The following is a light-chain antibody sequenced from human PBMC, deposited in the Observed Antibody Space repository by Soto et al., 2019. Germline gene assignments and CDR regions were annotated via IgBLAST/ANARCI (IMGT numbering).Light chain of an antibody. V-gene: IGKV1-39*01. Sequence: DIQMTQSPSSLSASVGDRVTITCRASQSMSNYLNWFQQKPGKAPKVLIYGASSLQSGVPSRFSGSGSGSAFTLTISSLQPEDVATYYCQQRYNTPLTFGGGTKVEIK. CDR1: QSMSNY. J-gene: IGKJ4*01. CDR3: QQRYNTPLT. CDR2: GAS.